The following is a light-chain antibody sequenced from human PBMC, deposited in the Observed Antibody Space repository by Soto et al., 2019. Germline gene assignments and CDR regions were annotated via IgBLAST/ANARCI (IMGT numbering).Light chain of an antibody. J-gene: IGLJ2*01. CDR1: SSNIGSNT. Sequence: QSVLPQPPSASGTPGQRVTISCSGSSSNIGSNTVNWYQQLPGTAPKLLIYSNNQRPSGVPDRFSGSKSGTSASLAISGLQSEDEADYYCAAWDDSLNGVVFGGGTKRTVL. CDR2: SNN. V-gene: IGLV1-44*01. CDR3: AAWDDSLNGVV.